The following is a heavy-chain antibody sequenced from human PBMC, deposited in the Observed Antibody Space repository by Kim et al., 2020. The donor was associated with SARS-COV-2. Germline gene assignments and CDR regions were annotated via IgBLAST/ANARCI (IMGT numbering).Heavy chain of an antibody. V-gene: IGHV4-61*06. D-gene: IGHD1-26*01. CDR3: AGSSWSDYYYGMDV. J-gene: IGHJ6*02. Sequence: NPSLQSRVTKSVDTSKNQFSLMLSSVTAADTGVYYCAGSSWSDYYYGMDVWGQGTTVTVSS.